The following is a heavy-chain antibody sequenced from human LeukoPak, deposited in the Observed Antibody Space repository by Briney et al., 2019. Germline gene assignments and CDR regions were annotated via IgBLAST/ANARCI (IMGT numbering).Heavy chain of an antibody. CDR2: IIPILGIA. J-gene: IGHJ4*02. CDR1: GGTFSSYA. Sequence: VASVKVSCKASGGTFSSYAISWVRQAPGQGLEWMGRIIPILGIANYAQKFQGRVTITADKSTSTAYMELSSLRSEDTAVYYCAREPVGATGYFDYWGQGTLVTVSS. V-gene: IGHV1-69*04. CDR3: AREPVGATGYFDY. D-gene: IGHD1-26*01.